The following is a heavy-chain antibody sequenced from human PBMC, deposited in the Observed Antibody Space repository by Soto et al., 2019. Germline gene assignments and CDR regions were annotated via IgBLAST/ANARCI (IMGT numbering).Heavy chain of an antibody. J-gene: IGHJ6*02. CDR3: ARDYVLLWFGELDSQSYYYGMDV. CDR2: INAGNWNT. Sequence: GASVKVSCKASGYTFSNFAMHWVRQAPGQRLEWMGWINAGNWNTKYSQKFQGRVTITRDTSASTAYMELSSLRSEDTAVYYCARDYVLLWFGELDSQSYYYGMDVWGQGTTVTVSS. CDR1: GYTFSNFA. D-gene: IGHD3-10*01. V-gene: IGHV1-3*01.